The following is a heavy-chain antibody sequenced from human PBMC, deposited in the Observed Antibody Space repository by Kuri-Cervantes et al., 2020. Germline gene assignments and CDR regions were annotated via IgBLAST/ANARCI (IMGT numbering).Heavy chain of an antibody. CDR3: ARGSRYYGSGILGGMDV. Sequence: ESLKISCAASGFTFSDYYMSWIRQAPGKGLEWIGEINHSGSTNYNPSLKSRVTISVDTSKNQFSLKLSSVTAADTAVYYCARGSRYYGSGILGGMDVWGQGTTVTVSS. D-gene: IGHD3-10*01. CDR2: INHSGST. CDR1: GFTFSDYY. V-gene: IGHV4-34*01. J-gene: IGHJ6*02.